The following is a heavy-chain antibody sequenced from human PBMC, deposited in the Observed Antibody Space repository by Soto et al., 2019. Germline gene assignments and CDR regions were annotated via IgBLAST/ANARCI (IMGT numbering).Heavy chain of an antibody. CDR1: GGTFSSYA. CDR2: IIPIFGTA. D-gene: IGHD6-19*01. V-gene: IGHV1-69*01. J-gene: IGHJ6*02. Sequence: VKVSCKASGGTFSSYAISWVRQAPGQGLEWMGGIIPIFGTANYAQKFQGRVTITADESTSTAYMELSGLRSEDTAVYYCARDPMGKAVAGAPRYGMDVWGQGTTLTVSS. CDR3: ARDPMGKAVAGAPRYGMDV.